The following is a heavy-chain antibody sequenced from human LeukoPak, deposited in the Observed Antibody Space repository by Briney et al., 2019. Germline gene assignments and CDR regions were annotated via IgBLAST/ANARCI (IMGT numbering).Heavy chain of an antibody. CDR2: IYSGGST. CDR3: ARGASGGYFYWLSNLYNWFDP. D-gene: IGHD3-9*01. V-gene: IGHV3-66*01. J-gene: IGHJ5*02. CDR1: GFTVSSNY. Sequence: GGSLRLPCAASGFTVSSNYMSWVRQAPGKGLEWVSVIYSGGSTYYADSVKGRFTISRDNSKNTLYLQMNSLRAEDTAVYYCARGASGGYFYWLSNLYNWFDPWGQGTLVTVSS.